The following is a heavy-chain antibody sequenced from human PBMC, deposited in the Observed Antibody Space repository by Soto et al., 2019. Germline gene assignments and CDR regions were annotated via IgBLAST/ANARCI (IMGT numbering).Heavy chain of an antibody. CDR2: IRGSGGST. CDR1: GFTFSSYA. Sequence: EVQLLESGGGLVQPGGALRLSCAASGFTFSSYAMSWVRQAPGKGLEWVSAIRGSGGSTYYADSVRGRFIISRDNSKNTLYVLMSSLRAEDTAVYYCAKETDGAFDIWGQGTMVTVSS. V-gene: IGHV3-23*01. CDR3: AKETDGAFDI. J-gene: IGHJ3*02.